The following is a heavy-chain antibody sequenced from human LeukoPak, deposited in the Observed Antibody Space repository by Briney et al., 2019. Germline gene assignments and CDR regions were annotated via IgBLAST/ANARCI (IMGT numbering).Heavy chain of an antibody. D-gene: IGHD3-22*01. CDR1: GHTFTSYY. J-gene: IGHJ4*02. Sequence: ASVKVSCKASGHTFTSYYMHWVRQAPGQGLEWMGLINPSGGSTSYAQKFQGRVTMTRDTSTSTVYMELSSLRSEDTAVYYCARDARTSYDSSGYYFDYWGQGTLVTVSS. CDR2: INPSGGST. CDR3: ARDARTSYDSSGYYFDY. V-gene: IGHV1-46*01.